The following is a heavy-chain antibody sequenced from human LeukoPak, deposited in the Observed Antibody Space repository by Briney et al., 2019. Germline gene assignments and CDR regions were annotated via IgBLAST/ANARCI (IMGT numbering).Heavy chain of an antibody. CDR2: INPNTGGT. CDR1: GYTFTGYY. V-gene: IGHV1-2*02. CDR3: ATWYDDYGGY. J-gene: IGHJ4*02. D-gene: IGHD3-3*01. Sequence: ASVKVSCKTSGYTFTGYYMHWVRQAPGQGLEWMGWINPNTGGTNYAQKFQGRVTMTRDTSITTAYMELSSLRSDDTAVYYCATWYDDYGGYWGQGTLVTVSS.